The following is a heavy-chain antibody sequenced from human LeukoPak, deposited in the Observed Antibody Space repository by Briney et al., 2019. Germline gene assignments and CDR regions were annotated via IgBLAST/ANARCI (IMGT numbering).Heavy chain of an antibody. CDR3: ARSAKLRVYYYYMDV. Sequence: PSETLSLTCTVSGASISSYYCSWIRQPAGKGLEWIGRIYTTGSTNYNPSLKSRVTMSVDTSKNQFSLRLSSVTAADTAVYYCARSAKLRVYYYYMDVWGKGTTVTVSS. CDR2: IYTTGST. V-gene: IGHV4-4*07. D-gene: IGHD1-26*01. J-gene: IGHJ6*03. CDR1: GASISSYY.